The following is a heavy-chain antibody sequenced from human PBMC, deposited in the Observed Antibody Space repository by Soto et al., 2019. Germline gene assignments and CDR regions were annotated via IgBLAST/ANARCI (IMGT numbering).Heavy chain of an antibody. J-gene: IGHJ6*03. CDR1: GFTFSTYS. V-gene: IGHV3-48*01. CDR3: ARYKGYCSGGSCYYYYYMDV. D-gene: IGHD2-15*01. CDR2: ISTTGSTI. Sequence: EVQLVESGGGLVQPGGSLRLSCAASGFTFSTYSMNWVRQAPGKGLEWVXYISTTGSTIYYADSVKGRFTISRDNAKNSLYLQMTSLRAEDTAVYYCARYKGYCSGGSCYYYYYMDVWGKGTTVTVSS.